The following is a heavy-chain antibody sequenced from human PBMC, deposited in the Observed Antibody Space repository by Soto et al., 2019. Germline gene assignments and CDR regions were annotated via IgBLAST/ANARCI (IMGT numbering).Heavy chain of an antibody. CDR1: GGTFSSYA. Sequence: ASVKVSCTASGGTFSSYAISWVRQAPGHGLEWMGIINPNGGNTRFAQTFQGRITMTTDTSTSTVYMELRSLRSEDTAVYYCARSSGGSVGIIIDGPNWLAPWGQGSLVTVS. V-gene: IGHV1-46*01. CDR2: INPNGGNT. CDR3: ARSSGGSVGIIIDGPNWLAP. J-gene: IGHJ5*02. D-gene: IGHD3-16*02.